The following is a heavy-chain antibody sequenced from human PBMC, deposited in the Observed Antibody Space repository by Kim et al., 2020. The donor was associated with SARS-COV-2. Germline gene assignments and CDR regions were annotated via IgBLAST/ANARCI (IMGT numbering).Heavy chain of an antibody. CDR1: GGSFSGYY. CDR3: ARGPNWNERTDFDY. D-gene: IGHD1-1*01. J-gene: IGHJ4*02. Sequence: SETLSLTCAVYGGSFSGYYWSWIRQPPGKGLEWIGEINHSGSTNYNPSLKSRVTISVDTSKNQFSLKLSSVTAADTAVYYCARGPNWNERTDFDYWGQGTLVTVSS. V-gene: IGHV4-34*01. CDR2: INHSGST.